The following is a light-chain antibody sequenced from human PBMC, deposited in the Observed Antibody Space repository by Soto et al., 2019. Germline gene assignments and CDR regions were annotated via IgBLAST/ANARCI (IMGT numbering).Light chain of an antibody. CDR3: GSYTSTSPYV. V-gene: IGLV2-14*01. CDR2: DVS. CDR1: SSDVGGYNY. J-gene: IGLJ1*01. Sequence: QSALTQPASVSGSPGQSITISCTGTSSDVGGYNYVSWYHQHPGKAPKLMIYDVSNRPSGVSNRCSGSKSGNTASLTISGLQTEYEYDYYCGSYTSTSPYVFGTGTKLTVL.